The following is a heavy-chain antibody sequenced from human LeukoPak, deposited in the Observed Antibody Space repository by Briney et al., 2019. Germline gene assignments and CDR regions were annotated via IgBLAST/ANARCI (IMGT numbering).Heavy chain of an antibody. CDR1: GYTFSGYY. CDR2: IIPIFGTA. CDR3: ARDQGP. V-gene: IGHV1-69*05. Sequence: SVKVSCKASGYTFSGYYMHWVRQAPGQGLEWMGGIIPIFGTANYAQKFQGRVTITTDESTSTAYMELSSLRSEDTAVYYCARDQGPWGQGTLVTVSS. J-gene: IGHJ5*02.